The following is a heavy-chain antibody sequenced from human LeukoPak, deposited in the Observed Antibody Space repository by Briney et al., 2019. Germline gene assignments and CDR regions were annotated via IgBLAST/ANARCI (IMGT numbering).Heavy chain of an antibody. V-gene: IGHV4-59*01. J-gene: IGHJ4*02. CDR1: GGSISSYY. CDR3: ARDKWGGFDY. D-gene: IGHD7-27*01. Sequence: SETLSLTCTVSGGSISSYYWSWIRQPPGKGLEWIGYIYYSGSTNYNPSLKSRVTISVDTSKNQFSLKPSSVTAADTAVYYCARDKWGGFDYWGQGTLVTVSS. CDR2: IYYSGST.